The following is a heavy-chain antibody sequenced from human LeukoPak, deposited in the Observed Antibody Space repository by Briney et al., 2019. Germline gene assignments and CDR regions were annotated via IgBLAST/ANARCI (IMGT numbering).Heavy chain of an antibody. CDR3: ARGTTGTTLYYYYGMDV. V-gene: IGHV1-69*13. CDR2: IIPIFGTA. J-gene: IGHJ6*02. CDR1: GGIFSSYA. Sequence: SVKVSCKASGGIFSSYAISWVRQAPGQGLEWMGGIIPIFGTANYAQKFQGRVTITADESTSTAYMELSSLRSEDTAVYYCARGTTGTTLYYYYGMDVWGQGTTVTVSS. D-gene: IGHD1-1*01.